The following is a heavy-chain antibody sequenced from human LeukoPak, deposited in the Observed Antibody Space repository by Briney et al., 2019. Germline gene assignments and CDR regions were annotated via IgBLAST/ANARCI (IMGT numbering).Heavy chain of an antibody. J-gene: IGHJ3*02. Sequence: SETLSLTCTVSGGSISSYYWSWIRQPAGKGLEWIGRIYTSGSTNYNPSLKSRVTISVDTSKNQFSLKLSSVTAADTAVYYCAISTLYYDSMGGAFDIWGQGTMVTVSS. CDR3: AISTLYYDSMGGAFDI. D-gene: IGHD3-22*01. CDR1: GGSISSYY. V-gene: IGHV4-4*07. CDR2: IYTSGST.